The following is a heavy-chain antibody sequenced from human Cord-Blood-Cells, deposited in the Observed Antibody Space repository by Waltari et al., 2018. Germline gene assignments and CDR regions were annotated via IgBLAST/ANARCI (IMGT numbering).Heavy chain of an antibody. J-gene: IGHJ4*02. CDR1: GGTFSSYA. CDR3: ARRATVVTEYYFDY. Sequence: QVQLVQSGAEVKKPGSSVKVSCKASGGTFSSYAISWVRQAPGKGLGWMGGITPFFGTASYARQSRGRVTMTADESTSTAYMEVSSLGSEYTAVYYCARRATVVTEYYFDYWGQGTLVTVSS. D-gene: IGHD4-17*01. V-gene: IGHV1-69*01. CDR2: ITPFFGTA.